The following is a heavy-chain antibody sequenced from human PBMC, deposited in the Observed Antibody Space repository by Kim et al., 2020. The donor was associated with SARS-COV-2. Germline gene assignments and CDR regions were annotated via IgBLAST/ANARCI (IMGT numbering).Heavy chain of an antibody. Sequence: DSGKGRFTTSRDKSKNTLDLHMNSLRVEDTALYYCARDYYDSSGYCYSDYWGQGTLVTVSS. CDR3: ARDYYDSSGYCYSDY. D-gene: IGHD3-22*01. V-gene: IGHV3-66*01. J-gene: IGHJ4*02.